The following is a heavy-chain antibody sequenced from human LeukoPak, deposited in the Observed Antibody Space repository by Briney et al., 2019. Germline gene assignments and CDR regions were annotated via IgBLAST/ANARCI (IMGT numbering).Heavy chain of an antibody. CDR3: AKLPSGYTLHSWLDP. CDR2: IRSKANSYAT. J-gene: IGHJ5*02. V-gene: IGHV3-73*01. D-gene: IGHD5-12*01. Sequence: PGGSLRLSCAASGFTFSGSAIHWVRQASGKVLEWVGRIRSKANSYATAYAASVKGRFTISRDNSKNTLYLQMNSLRAEDTAVYYCAKLPSGYTLHSWLDPWGQGTLVTVSS. CDR1: GFTFSGSA.